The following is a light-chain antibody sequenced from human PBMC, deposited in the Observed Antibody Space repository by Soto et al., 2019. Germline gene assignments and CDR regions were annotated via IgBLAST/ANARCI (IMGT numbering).Light chain of an antibody. V-gene: IGKV1-9*01. J-gene: IGKJ5*01. Sequence: IQLTQSPSFLSASVGDRVTITCRASQGISSYLAWYQQKPGKAPKLLIYGASTLQSGVPSRFSGSGSGTEFTLTISNLQPEDFATYYCQQLNSYPITFGQGTRLEIK. CDR1: QGISSY. CDR3: QQLNSYPIT. CDR2: GAS.